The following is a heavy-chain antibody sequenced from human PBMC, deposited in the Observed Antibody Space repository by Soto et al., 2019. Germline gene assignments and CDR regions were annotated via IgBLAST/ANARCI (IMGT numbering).Heavy chain of an antibody. J-gene: IGHJ5*02. Sequence: PSEPRSLTGTVSGGSISSGGSYWSWIRQHPGKGLEWIGYIYYSGSTYYNPSVKSRVTISVDTSKNQSSLKLSSVTAADTAVYYCARCTGIYNWFDPWGQGTLVTVSS. CDR3: ARCTGIYNWFDP. D-gene: IGHD2-2*01. CDR2: IYYSGST. V-gene: IGHV4-31*03. CDR1: GGSISSGGSY.